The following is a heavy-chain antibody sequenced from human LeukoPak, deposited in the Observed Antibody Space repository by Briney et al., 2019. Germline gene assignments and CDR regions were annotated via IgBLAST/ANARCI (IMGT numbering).Heavy chain of an antibody. Sequence: ASVKVSCKASGYTFTSYGISWVRQALGQGLEWMGWISAYNGNTNYAQKLQGRVTMTTDTSTSTAYMELRSLRSDDTAVYYCARDQVAGGYYYYYGMDVWGQGTTVTVSS. CDR3: ARDQVAGGYYYYYGMDV. CDR1: GYTFTSYG. CDR2: ISAYNGNT. D-gene: IGHD6-19*01. V-gene: IGHV1-18*01. J-gene: IGHJ6*02.